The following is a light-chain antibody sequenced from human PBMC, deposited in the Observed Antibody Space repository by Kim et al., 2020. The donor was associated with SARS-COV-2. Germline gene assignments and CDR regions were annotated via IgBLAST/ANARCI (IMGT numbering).Light chain of an antibody. CDR3: NPRDSSGHHVV. V-gene: IGLV3-19*01. Sequence: SSELTQDPAVSVALGQTVRITCQGDSLRSYYASWYQQKPGQAPVLVIYGKNNRPSGLPDRFSGSSSGNTASLTLPGSQAEAEADYSCNPRDSSGHHVVFG. J-gene: IGLJ2*01. CDR1: SLRSYY. CDR2: GKN.